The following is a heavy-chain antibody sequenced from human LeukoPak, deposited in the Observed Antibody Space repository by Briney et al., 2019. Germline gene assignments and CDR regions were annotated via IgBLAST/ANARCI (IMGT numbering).Heavy chain of an antibody. CDR2: FDPEDGET. V-gene: IGHV1-24*01. J-gene: IGHJ4*02. CDR3: ATQGRYSSGWYVVFDY. Sequence: ASVKVSWKVSGYTLSELSMHWGRQAPGKGPGWMGGFDPEDGETIYAQKFQGRVNRTEDTSTDTAYMELSRLRTEDTAVYYGATQGRYSSGWYVVFDYWGQGALVTVSS. D-gene: IGHD6-19*01. CDR1: GYTLSELS.